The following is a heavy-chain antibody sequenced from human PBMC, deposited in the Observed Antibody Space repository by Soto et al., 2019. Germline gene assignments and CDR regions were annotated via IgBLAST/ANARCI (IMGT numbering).Heavy chain of an antibody. CDR3: ARQQLGGWNSGWYKDNWFDL. D-gene: IGHD6-19*01. CDR2: VSAYNART. J-gene: IGHJ5*02. V-gene: IGHV1-18*01. Sequence: QVHLVQSGTEVKHPGASVKVSCKGYGYAFTSYGISWVRQAPGQGLEWMGWVSAYNARTDYSQKFQDRVTMTTDTSTNTVYMELSSLTSDDTAVYFCARQQLGGWNSGWYKDNWFDLWGQGTLVTVSA. CDR1: GYAFTSYG.